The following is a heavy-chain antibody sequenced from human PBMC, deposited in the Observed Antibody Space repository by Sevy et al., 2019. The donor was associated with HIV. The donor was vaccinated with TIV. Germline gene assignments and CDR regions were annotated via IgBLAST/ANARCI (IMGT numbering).Heavy chain of an antibody. CDR3: ARDSAVIPRGLVY. CDR1: GGSISSYF. CDR2: VYYSSTT. J-gene: IGHJ4*02. D-gene: IGHD3-9*01. V-gene: IGHV4-59*13. Sequence: SETLSLTCTVSGGSISSYFWTWIREPPRKGLEWIGNVYYSSTTNYNPSLKSRVTMSLDTSKNQFSLDLTSVTAADTAVYYCARDSAVIPRGLVYWGQGAQVTVSS.